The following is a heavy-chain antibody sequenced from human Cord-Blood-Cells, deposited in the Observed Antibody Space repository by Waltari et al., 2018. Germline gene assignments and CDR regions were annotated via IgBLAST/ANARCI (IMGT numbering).Heavy chain of an antibody. Sequence: QVQLVASGGGVVQPGRSLRLSCAASGVTFSSYAMHWVRPAPGKGLEWVAVISYDGSNKYYADSVKGRFTISRDNSKNTLYLQMNSLRAEDTAVYYCARDFRRTVTTYYFDYWGQGTLVTVSS. D-gene: IGHD4-4*01. CDR3: ARDFRRTVTTYYFDY. J-gene: IGHJ4*02. CDR2: ISYDGSNK. CDR1: GVTFSSYA. V-gene: IGHV3-30-3*01.